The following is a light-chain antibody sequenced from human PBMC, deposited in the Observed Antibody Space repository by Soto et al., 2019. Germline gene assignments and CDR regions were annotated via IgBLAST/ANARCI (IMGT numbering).Light chain of an antibody. CDR3: QQYGSSLWT. J-gene: IGKJ1*01. Sequence: EIVLTQSPGTLSLSPGERANLSCRASQSVSSSYLAWYQQKPGQAPRLLIYDASSRATGIPDRFSGSGSGKDFTLTISRLEPEDFAVYYCQQYGSSLWTFGQGTNVEIK. V-gene: IGKV3-20*01. CDR2: DAS. CDR1: QSVSSSY.